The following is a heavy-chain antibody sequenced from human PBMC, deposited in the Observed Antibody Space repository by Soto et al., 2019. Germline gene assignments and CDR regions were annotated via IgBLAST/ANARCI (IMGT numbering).Heavy chain of an antibody. CDR3: ARSFDY. CDR2: ISYDGSNK. CDR1: GFTFSSYA. V-gene: IGHV3-30-3*01. Sequence: GGSLRLSCAASGFTFSSYAMHWVRQAPGKGLEWVAVISYDGSNKYYADSVKGRFTISRDNSKDTLYLQMNSLRAEDTAVYYCARSFDYWGQGTLVTVSS. J-gene: IGHJ4*02.